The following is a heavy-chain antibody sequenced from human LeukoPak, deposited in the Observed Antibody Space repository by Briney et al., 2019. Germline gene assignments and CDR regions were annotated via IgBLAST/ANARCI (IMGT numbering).Heavy chain of an antibody. CDR3: ARVYDGEYIDY. Sequence: PGGSLRLSCAASGFTFSTYWMSWVRQAPGKGLEWVANIKQDGSEKYYVDSVKGRLTISRDNAKNSLYLQMNSLRAEDTAVYYCARVYDGEYIDYWGQGTLVTVSS. CDR2: IKQDGSEK. V-gene: IGHV3-7*03. J-gene: IGHJ4*02. CDR1: GFTFSTYW. D-gene: IGHD3-10*01.